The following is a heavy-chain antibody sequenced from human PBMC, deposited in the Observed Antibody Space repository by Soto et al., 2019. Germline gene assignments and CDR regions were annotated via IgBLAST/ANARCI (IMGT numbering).Heavy chain of an antibody. CDR1: GFTFSDRY. CDR2: TKNKANSYTT. CDR3: TIEGAYPGPDFDY. V-gene: IGHV3-72*01. Sequence: GGSLRLSCAASGFTFSDRYMDWVRQAPGKGLEWVGRTKNKANSYTTEYAASVKGRFTISRDYSRDSVYLQMNSLETDDTAVYYCTIEGAYPGPDFDYWGQGTLVTVSS. J-gene: IGHJ4*02. D-gene: IGHD3-16*01.